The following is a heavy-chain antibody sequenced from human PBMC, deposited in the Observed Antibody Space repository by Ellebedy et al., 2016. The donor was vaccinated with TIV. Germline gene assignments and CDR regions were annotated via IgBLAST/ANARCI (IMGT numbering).Heavy chain of an antibody. D-gene: IGHD5-18*01. CDR3: ARKYIYGFD. J-gene: IGHJ4*02. CDR1: GFTVSSNY. CDR2: IYSGGAT. V-gene: IGHV3-66*01. Sequence: GESLKISCAASGFTVSSNYMSWVRQVPGKGLEWVSVIYSGGATSYADSVKGRFTISRDNSKNPLYLQMNSLRVEDTAVYYCARKYIYGFDWGQGTLVTVSS.